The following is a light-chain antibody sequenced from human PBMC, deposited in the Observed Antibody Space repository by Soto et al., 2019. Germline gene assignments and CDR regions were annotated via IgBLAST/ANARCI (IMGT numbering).Light chain of an antibody. V-gene: IGLV2-14*01. Sequence: QSVLTQPASVSGSPGQSITISCTGTSSDVGAYNYVSWYQQHPGKAPKLMIFDVNNRPSGVSNRFSGSKSGNTASLTISGLQAEDEADYYCSSYTGSSTLYVFGTGTKVTV. CDR3: SSYTGSSTLYV. CDR2: DVN. CDR1: SSDVGAYNY. J-gene: IGLJ1*01.